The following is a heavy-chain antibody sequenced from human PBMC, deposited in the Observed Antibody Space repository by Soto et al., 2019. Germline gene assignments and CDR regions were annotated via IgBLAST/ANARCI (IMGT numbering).Heavy chain of an antibody. D-gene: IGHD3-22*01. V-gene: IGHV3-21*01. J-gene: IGHJ6*02. Sequence: PGGSLRLSCAASGFTFSSYSMNWVRQAPGKGLEWVSSISSSSYIYYADSVKDRFTISRGHAKNSLYLQMNSLRAEDTAVYYCAREDYYYDSSGSHGDIYYYYGMDVWGQGTTVTVSS. CDR2: ISSSSYI. CDR1: GFTFSSYS. CDR3: AREDYYYDSSGSHGDIYYYYGMDV.